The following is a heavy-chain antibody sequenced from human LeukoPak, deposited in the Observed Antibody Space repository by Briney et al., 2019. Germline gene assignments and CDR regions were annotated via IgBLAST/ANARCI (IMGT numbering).Heavy chain of an antibody. V-gene: IGHV3-66*04. CDR3: ALHRPLKGV. J-gene: IGHJ6*02. CDR1: VFTVSSNY. Sequence: GGSLRLSCAASVFTVSSNYMSWVRQATGKGLEWVSVIYSGGITYYADAVKGRFTISRDNSKNTLYLQMNSLRAEDTAVYYCALHRPLKGVWGQGTTVTVSS. CDR2: IYSGGIT.